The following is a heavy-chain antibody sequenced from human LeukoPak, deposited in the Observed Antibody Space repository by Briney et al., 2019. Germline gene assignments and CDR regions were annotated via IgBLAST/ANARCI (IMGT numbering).Heavy chain of an antibody. CDR3: AREGSYSAFDI. D-gene: IGHD1-26*01. Sequence: SETLSLTCSVSGGSISTTSCYWGWIRQPPGKGLEWIGSIYYSGITYYNPSLKSRVTISVDTSKNQFSLKLRSVTAADTAVYYCAREGSYSAFDIWGQGTMVTVSA. J-gene: IGHJ3*02. CDR1: GGSISTTSCY. V-gene: IGHV4-39*07. CDR2: IYYSGIT.